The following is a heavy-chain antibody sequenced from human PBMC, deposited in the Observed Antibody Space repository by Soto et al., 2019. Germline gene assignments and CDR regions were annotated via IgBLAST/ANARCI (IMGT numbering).Heavy chain of an antibody. V-gene: IGHV3-21*01. CDR1: GFTFSSRA. Sequence: ESGGGLVKPGRSLRLSCAASGFTFSSRAMTWVRQAPGKGLEWVSSISSPSTYIYYAESVKDRFTISRDNARNLRYLQMTSLRADDPAVYYCRSTLATPHSSRPFDILGQGTMLNVSS. D-gene: IGHD6-6*01. CDR2: ISSPSTYI. J-gene: IGHJ3*02. CDR3: RSTLATPHSSRPFDI.